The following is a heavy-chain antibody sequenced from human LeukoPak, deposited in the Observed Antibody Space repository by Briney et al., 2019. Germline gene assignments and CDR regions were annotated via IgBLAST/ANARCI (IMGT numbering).Heavy chain of an antibody. CDR2: ITATSSST. J-gene: IGHJ6*04. V-gene: IGHV3-21*01. Sequence: GGSLRLSCAASGFTFSSYGMHWVRQAPGKGLEWVSAITATSSSTHDADSVKGRFTISRDNAKNSLYLQMNSLRAEDTAVYYCAELGITMIGGAWGKGTTVTISS. D-gene: IGHD3-10*02. CDR3: AELGITMIGGA. CDR1: GFTFSSYG.